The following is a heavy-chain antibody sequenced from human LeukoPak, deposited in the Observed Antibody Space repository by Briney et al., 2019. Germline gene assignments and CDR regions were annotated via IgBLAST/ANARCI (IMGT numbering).Heavy chain of an antibody. CDR3: ARVANEWELLLGLGSSFDY. Sequence: GASVKVSCKASGYTFTSYYMHWVRQAPGQGLEWMGWISAYNGNTNYAQKLQGRVTMTTDTSTSTAYMELRSLRSDDTAVYYCARVANEWELLLGLGSSFDYWGQGTLVTVSS. D-gene: IGHD1-26*01. CDR2: ISAYNGNT. V-gene: IGHV1-18*04. CDR1: GYTFTSYY. J-gene: IGHJ4*02.